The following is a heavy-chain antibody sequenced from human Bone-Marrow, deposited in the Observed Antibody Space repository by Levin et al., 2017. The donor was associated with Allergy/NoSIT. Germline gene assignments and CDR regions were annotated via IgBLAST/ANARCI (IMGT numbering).Heavy chain of an antibody. CDR3: AKKSNMITCGGLIATAFDS. V-gene: IGHV3-23*01. D-gene: IGHD3-16*02. CDR1: GSTFNTYA. J-gene: IGHJ4*02. CDR2: ISGNGNTA. Sequence: GGSLRLSCTASGSTFNTYAMNWVRQAPGMGLEWVSVISGNGNTAYYADSVKGRFTISRDNSKNTVYLQMNSLRADDTAVYYCAKKSNMITCGGLIATAFDSWGQGALVTVSS.